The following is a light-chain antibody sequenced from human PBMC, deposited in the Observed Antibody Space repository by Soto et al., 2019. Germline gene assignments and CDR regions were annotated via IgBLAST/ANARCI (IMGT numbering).Light chain of an antibody. CDR1: QSLLHSNGYNY. J-gene: IGKJ1*01. V-gene: IGKV2-28*01. CDR2: MGS. CDR3: MEGLQWT. Sequence: EIVLTQSPVSLPVTPGEAASISCRSSQSLLHSNGYNYLDWYQQKPGQSPQLLIYMGSNRASGVPDRFSGSGSGTDFTLKISRVEAEDVGVDYCMEGLQWTFGQGTRVEI.